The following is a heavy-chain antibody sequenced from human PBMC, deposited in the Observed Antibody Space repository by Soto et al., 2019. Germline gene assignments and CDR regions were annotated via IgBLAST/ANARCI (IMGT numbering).Heavy chain of an antibody. V-gene: IGHV3-7*01. CDR1: GFTFSSYW. J-gene: IGHJ6*02. D-gene: IGHD3-22*01. CDR3: AREGYYYDSSGYYYCMDV. Sequence: GGSLRLSCAASGFTFSSYWMSWVRQAPGKGLEWVANIKQDGSEKYYVDSVKGRFTISRDNAKNSLYLQMNSLRAEDTAVYYCAREGYYYDSSGYYYCMDVWGQGTTVTVSS. CDR2: IKQDGSEK.